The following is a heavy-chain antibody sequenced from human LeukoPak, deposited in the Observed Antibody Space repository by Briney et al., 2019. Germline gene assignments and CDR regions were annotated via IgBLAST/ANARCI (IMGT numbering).Heavy chain of an antibody. CDR1: GYTFTSYG. CDR3: AGGYSRRLFTSYFDP. D-gene: IGHD1-26*01. J-gene: IGHJ5*02. V-gene: IGHV1-8*02. Sequence: ASVKVSCKASGYTFTSYGINWVRQAVGQGLEWMGWMNPNNGDTDYAQKFQGRVTMTRNASITTAYMELSSLKSEDTAVYYCAGGYSRRLFTSYFDPWGQGSLVTVSS. CDR2: MNPNNGDT.